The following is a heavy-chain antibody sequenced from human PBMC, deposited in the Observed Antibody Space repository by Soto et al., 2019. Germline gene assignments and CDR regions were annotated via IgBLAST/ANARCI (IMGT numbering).Heavy chain of an antibody. J-gene: IGHJ2*01. Sequence: QVQLVQSGAEVKNSGASVRVSCKASGYTFSSYGISCVRQAPGQGLEWMGWISTYNGDTHQAPKLEGRLTMTTDTYTSTAYMEMRSLTSDDTAVYYCARYDRQADNGAKYYFDLCGRGTLVTVSS. CDR2: ISTYNGDT. CDR1: GYTFSSYG. CDR3: ARYDRQADNGAKYYFDL. V-gene: IGHV1-18*01. D-gene: IGHD4-17*01.